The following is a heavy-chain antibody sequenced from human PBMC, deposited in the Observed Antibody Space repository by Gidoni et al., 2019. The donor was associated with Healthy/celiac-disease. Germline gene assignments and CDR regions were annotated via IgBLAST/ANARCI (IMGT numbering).Heavy chain of an antibody. D-gene: IGHD1-26*01. CDR2: IIPIFGTA. CDR3: ARDGGSYHFDY. J-gene: IGHJ4*02. Sequence: QVQLVQPGPEVKQPGSSVKVSCKASAATFSSYALSSVRQAPGQGLEWMGGIIPIFGTANYAQKFQGRVTITADESTSTAYMELSSLRSEDTAVYYCARDGGSYHFDYWGQGTLVTVSS. V-gene: IGHV1-69*01. CDR1: AATFSSYA.